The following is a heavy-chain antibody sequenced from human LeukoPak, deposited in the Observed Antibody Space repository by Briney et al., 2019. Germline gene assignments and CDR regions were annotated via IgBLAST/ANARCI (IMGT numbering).Heavy chain of an antibody. J-gene: IGHJ6*02. CDR1: GFRFSDFT. V-gene: IGHV3-23*01. Sequence: GGSLRLSCAASGFRFSDFTMTWVRQPPGKGPEWVSAIGGRGGSTYYADSLGGRFTISRDNSKNTLYLQMNSLRAEDTAVYYCARDQVVVAATYYYYYGMDVWGQGTTVTVSS. CDR2: IGGRGGST. D-gene: IGHD2-15*01. CDR3: ARDQVVVAATYYYYYGMDV.